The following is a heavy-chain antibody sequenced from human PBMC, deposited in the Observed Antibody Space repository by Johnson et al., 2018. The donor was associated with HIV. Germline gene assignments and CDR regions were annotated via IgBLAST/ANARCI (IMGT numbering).Heavy chain of an antibody. Sequence: VESGGGLVKPGESLRLSCAVSGFTFSDYYMSWIRQAPGKGLEWVSYISSSGSTIYYADSVKGRFTISRDNAKNSLYLQMNSLRAEDTAVYYCATYSSSWYKGGYAFDIWGQGTMVTVSS. CDR2: ISSSGSTI. D-gene: IGHD6-13*01. V-gene: IGHV3-11*04. CDR3: ATYSSSWYKGGYAFDI. J-gene: IGHJ3*02. CDR1: GFTFSDYY.